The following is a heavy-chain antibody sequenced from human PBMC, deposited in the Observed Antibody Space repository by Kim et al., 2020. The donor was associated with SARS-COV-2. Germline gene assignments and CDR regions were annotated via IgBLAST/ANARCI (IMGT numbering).Heavy chain of an antibody. D-gene: IGHD5-12*01. CDR1: GFSFSDHY. CDR3: ARVKDGGYDGD. J-gene: IGHJ4*02. CDR2: SRNKANSYTA. V-gene: IGHV3-72*01. Sequence: GGSLRLSCAVSGFSFSDHYMDWVRQAAGKGLEWVGRSRNKANSYTAQYAASVKGRFTISRDDAKNLLYLQMNSLQNEDTAVYYCARVKDGGYDGDWGQGTLVTVSS.